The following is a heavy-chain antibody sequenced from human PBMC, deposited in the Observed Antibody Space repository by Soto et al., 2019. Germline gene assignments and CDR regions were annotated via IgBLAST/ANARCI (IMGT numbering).Heavy chain of an antibody. V-gene: IGHV1-2*02. CDR3: ARDGRRATLRYFDWLCNDC. Sequence: ASVKVSCKTSGYSFTGYSVHWVRQAPGQGLEWMGWINPNSGGTNYAQKFQGRVTMTRDTSISTAYMELSRLRSDDTAVYYCARDGRRATLRYFDWLCNDCWGQGTLVTVSS. J-gene: IGHJ4*02. CDR2: INPNSGGT. D-gene: IGHD3-9*01. CDR1: GYSFTGYS.